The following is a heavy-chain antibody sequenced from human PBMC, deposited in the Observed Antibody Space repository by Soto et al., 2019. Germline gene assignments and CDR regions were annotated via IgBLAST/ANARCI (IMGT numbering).Heavy chain of an antibody. D-gene: IGHD3-22*01. V-gene: IGHV4-39*01. J-gene: IGHJ4*01. CDR2: IYYSGST. CDR3: ARLPYDSSGYYVGLWY. CDR1: GGSISSSSYY. Sequence: SETLSLTCTVSGGSISSSSYYWGWIRQPPGKGLEWIGSIYYSGSTYYNASLRSRVAMSVDTSKNQFSLKLSSVTAADTAVYYCARLPYDSSGYYVGLWYWGHGTLVTVSS.